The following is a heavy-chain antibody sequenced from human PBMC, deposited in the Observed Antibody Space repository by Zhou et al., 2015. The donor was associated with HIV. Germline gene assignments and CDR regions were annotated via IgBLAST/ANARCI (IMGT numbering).Heavy chain of an antibody. J-gene: IGHJ4*02. D-gene: IGHD3-10*01. Sequence: QVQLVQSGAEVKKPGASVKVSCKASGYTFVDHHVYWVRQAPGQGLEWMGWLNPYSGGTNYAQKFVGRLTMTRDTSISTVYMELNNLTSNDTAVYFCARGGMSRGVRGLMITGPASHWGQGAPVIVSS. CDR2: LNPYSGGT. CDR3: ARGGMSRGVRGLMITGPASH. V-gene: IGHV1-2*02. CDR1: GYTFVDHH.